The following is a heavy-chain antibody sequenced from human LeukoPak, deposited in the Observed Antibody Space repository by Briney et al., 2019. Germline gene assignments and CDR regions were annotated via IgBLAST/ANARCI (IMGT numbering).Heavy chain of an antibody. CDR1: GYTLTELS. CDR3: ARDLIMTAVINGY. D-gene: IGHD4-17*01. Sequence: ASVKVSCKVSGYTLTELSMHWVRQAPGKGLEWMGGFDPEDGETIYAQKFQGRVTITEDTSTDTAYMELSSLRSEDTVVYYCARDLIMTAVINGYWGRGTLVTVSS. V-gene: IGHV1-24*01. CDR2: FDPEDGET. J-gene: IGHJ4*02.